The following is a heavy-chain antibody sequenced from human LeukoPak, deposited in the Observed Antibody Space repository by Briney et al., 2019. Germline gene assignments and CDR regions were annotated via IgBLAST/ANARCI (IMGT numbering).Heavy chain of an antibody. CDR1: GYTFTSYG. D-gene: IGHD6-13*01. V-gene: IGHV1-18*01. CDR2: ISAYNGNT. Sequence: ASVKVSCKASGYTFTSYGISWVRQAPGQGLEWMGWISAYNGNTNYAQKLQGRVTMTTDTSTSTAYKELRSLRSDDTAVYYCARVPLQLSPFGFDPWGQGTLVTVSS. J-gene: IGHJ5*02. CDR3: ARVPLQLSPFGFDP.